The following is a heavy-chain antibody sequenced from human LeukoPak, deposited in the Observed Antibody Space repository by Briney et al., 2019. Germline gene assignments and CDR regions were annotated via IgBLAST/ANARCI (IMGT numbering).Heavy chain of an antibody. D-gene: IGHD3-10*01. CDR1: GGSISSYY. J-gene: IGHJ4*02. CDR2: IYYSGST. CDR3: AREPITMVRGVIISPSGHFDY. V-gene: IGHV4-59*01. Sequence: SETLSLTCTVSGGSISSYYWNWIRQPPGKGLEWIGYIYYSGSTNYNPSLKSRVTISVDTSKNQFSLKLSSVTAADTAVYYCAREPITMVRGVIISPSGHFDYWGQGTLVTVSS.